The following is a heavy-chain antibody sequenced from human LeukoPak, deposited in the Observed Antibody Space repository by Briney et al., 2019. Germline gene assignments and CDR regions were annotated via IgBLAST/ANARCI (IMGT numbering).Heavy chain of an antibody. D-gene: IGHD4-17*01. CDR1: GGSISSSSYY. Sequence: SETLSLTCTVSGGSISSSSYYWGWIRQPPGKGLEWIGSIYYSGSTYYNPSLKSRVAISVDTSKNQFSLKLSSVTAADTAVYYCARHVYGDFDYWGQGTLVTVSS. V-gene: IGHV4-39*01. CDR2: IYYSGST. J-gene: IGHJ4*02. CDR3: ARHVYGDFDY.